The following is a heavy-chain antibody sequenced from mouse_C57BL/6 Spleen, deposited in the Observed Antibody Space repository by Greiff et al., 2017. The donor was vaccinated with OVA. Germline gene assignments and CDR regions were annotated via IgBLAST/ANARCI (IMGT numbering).Heavy chain of an antibody. V-gene: IGHV8-12*01. Sequence: QVTLKESGPGILQSSQTLSLTCSFSGFSLSTSGMGVSWIRQPSGKGLEWLAHIYWDDDKRYNPSLKSRLTISKDTSRNQVFLKIPSVDPADTATYYCARRGYYGSIWYFDVWGTGTTVTVSS. CDR3: ARRGYYGSIWYFDV. CDR2: IYWDDDK. CDR1: GFSLSTSGMG. D-gene: IGHD1-1*01. J-gene: IGHJ1*03.